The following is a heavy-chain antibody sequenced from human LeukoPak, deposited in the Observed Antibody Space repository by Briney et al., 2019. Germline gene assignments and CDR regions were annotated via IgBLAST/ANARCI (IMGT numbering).Heavy chain of an antibody. CDR1: GFTFSSYA. Sequence: PGGSLRLSCAASGFTFSSYAMSWVRQAPGKGLEWVSAISGSGGSTFYADSVKDRFTISRDNAQNTVYLQMDSLRDEDTAVYYCARDFHSIDLWGQGTLVTVSS. V-gene: IGHV3-23*01. J-gene: IGHJ4*02. CDR3: ARDFHSIDL. CDR2: ISGSGGST. D-gene: IGHD2/OR15-2a*01.